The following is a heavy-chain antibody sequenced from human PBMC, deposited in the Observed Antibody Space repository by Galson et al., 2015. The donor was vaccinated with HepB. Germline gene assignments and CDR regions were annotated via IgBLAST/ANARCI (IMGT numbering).Heavy chain of an antibody. V-gene: IGHV1-69*13. CDR2: IIPIFGTA. D-gene: IGHD2-2*02. CDR3: ARDLPEVVPAAIRGNWFDP. J-gene: IGHJ5*02. CDR1: GGTFSSYT. Sequence: SVKVSCKASGGTFSSYTISWVRQAPGQGLEWMGGIIPIFGTAIYAQKFQGRVTITADESTSTAYMELSSLRSEDTAVYYCARDLPEVVPAAIRGNWFDPWGQGTLVTVSS.